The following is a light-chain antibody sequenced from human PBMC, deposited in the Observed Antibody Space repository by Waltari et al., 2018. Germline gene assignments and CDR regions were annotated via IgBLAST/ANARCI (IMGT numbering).Light chain of an antibody. CDR2: RSD. CDR3: ASWDDSLNGRWV. J-gene: IGLJ2*01. Sequence: QSELTQPPSASGTPGQKVPISCSGRYSNVGNNVVNWYQQFPGTAPKLLIYRSDQRPSGVPDRFSGSKSGTSASLAIIGLRSDDEADYYCASWDDSLNGRWVFGGGTKLTVL. CDR1: YSNVGNNV. V-gene: IGLV1-44*01.